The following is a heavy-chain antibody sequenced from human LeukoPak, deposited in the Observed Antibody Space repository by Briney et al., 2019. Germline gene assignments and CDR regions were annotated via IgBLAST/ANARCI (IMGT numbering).Heavy chain of an antibody. Sequence: QPGGSLRLSCAASGFTFHTYALTWVRQAPGKGLEWVSAISGSGGSTYYADSVKGRFAISGDNSKNTLYLQMSSLRAEDTALYYCAKYNSDWYDDYWGQGTLVTVSS. CDR1: GFTFHTYA. V-gene: IGHV3-23*01. CDR3: AKYNSDWYDDY. J-gene: IGHJ4*02. D-gene: IGHD6-19*01. CDR2: ISGSGGST.